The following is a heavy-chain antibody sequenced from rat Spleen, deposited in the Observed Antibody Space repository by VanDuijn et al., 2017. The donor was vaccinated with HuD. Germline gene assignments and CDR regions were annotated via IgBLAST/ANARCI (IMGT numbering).Heavy chain of an antibody. J-gene: IGHJ3*01. V-gene: IGHV5S10*01. CDR3: AVRGSWYRLNWCAY. CDR1: GFTFSDYN. Sequence: EVQLVESDGGLVQPGRSLKLSCPASGFTFSDYNMAWVRQAPKKGLEWVATIIYDGSRTYYRDSVEGRFNISRDNAKSTLYLQMDSLRSEDTAIYYGAVRGSWYRLNWCAYWCQGTLVTVSS. CDR2: IIYDGSRT. D-gene: IGHD4-3*01.